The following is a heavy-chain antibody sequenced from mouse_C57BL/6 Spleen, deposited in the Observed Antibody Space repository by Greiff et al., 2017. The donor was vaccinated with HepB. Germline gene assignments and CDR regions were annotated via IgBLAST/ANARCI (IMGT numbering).Heavy chain of an antibody. CDR2: IYPGDGDT. V-gene: IGHV1-82*01. CDR3: AHYDAGYWYFDV. J-gene: IGHJ1*03. Sequence: VQLVESGPELVKPGASVKISCKASGYAFSSSWMNWVKQRPGKGLEWIGRIYPGDGDTNYNGKFKGKATLTADKSSSTAYMQLSSLTSEDSAVYFCAHYDAGYWYFDVWGTGTTVTVSS. CDR1: GYAFSSSW. D-gene: IGHD2-4*01.